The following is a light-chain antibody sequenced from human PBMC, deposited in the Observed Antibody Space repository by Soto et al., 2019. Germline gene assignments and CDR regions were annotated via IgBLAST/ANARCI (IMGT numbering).Light chain of an antibody. J-gene: IGLJ1*01. Sequence: QSVLAQPASVSGSPGQSITISCTGTSSDVGGYNYVSWYQQHPGKAPKLMIYEVSNRPSGVSSRFSGSKSGNTASLTISGLQAEDEADYYCISYTGSSTSYVFGSGTKV. CDR3: ISYTGSSTSYV. CDR1: SSDVGGYNY. CDR2: EVS. V-gene: IGLV2-14*01.